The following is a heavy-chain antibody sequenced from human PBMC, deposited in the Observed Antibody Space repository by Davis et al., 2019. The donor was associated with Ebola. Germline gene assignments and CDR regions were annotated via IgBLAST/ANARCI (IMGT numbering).Heavy chain of an antibody. D-gene: IGHD3-3*01. Sequence: PGGSLRLSCAASGFTFSSYSMNWVRQAPGKGLEWVSSISSSSSYIYYADSVKGRFTISRDNAKNSLYLQMNSLRDEDTAVYYCARTSFLEWDYEDWGQGTLVTVSS. V-gene: IGHV3-21*01. CDR3: ARTSFLEWDYED. J-gene: IGHJ4*02. CDR1: GFTFSSYS. CDR2: ISSSSSYI.